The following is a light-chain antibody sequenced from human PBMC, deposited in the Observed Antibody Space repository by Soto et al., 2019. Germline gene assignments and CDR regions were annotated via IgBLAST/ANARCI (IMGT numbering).Light chain of an antibody. V-gene: IGKV1-5*01. CDR1: QTISGW. CDR3: QQYHSYAIT. Sequence: DIQMTQSPSTLSASVGDRVTITCRASQTISGWLAWYHQKPGKVPNLLIYDASILQSGVPSRFSGSGSGTEFTLTISRLQPDDFATYYCQQYHSYAITFGQGTRLEI. J-gene: IGKJ5*01. CDR2: DAS.